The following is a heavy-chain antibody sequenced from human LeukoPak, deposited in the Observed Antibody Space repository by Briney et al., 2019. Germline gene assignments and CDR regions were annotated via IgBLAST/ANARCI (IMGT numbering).Heavy chain of an antibody. Sequence: PGGSLRLSCAASGFTFSSYGMHWVRQAPGKGLEWVAVIWYDGSNKYYADSVKGRFTISRDNSKNTPYLQMNSLRAEDTAVYYCARGGWKQSRQQLVPDYWGQGTLVTVSS. CDR1: GFTFSSYG. CDR2: IWYDGSNK. J-gene: IGHJ4*02. V-gene: IGHV3-33*01. D-gene: IGHD6-13*01. CDR3: ARGGWKQSRQQLVPDY.